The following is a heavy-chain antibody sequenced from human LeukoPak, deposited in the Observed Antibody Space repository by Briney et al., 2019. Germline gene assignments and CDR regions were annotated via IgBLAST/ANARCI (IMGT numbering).Heavy chain of an antibody. CDR2: ISSSSSYI. Sequence: GGSLRLSCAASGFTFSSYSMNWVRQAPGKGLEWVSSISSSSSYIYYADSVKGRFTISRDNAKNSLYLQMNSLRAADTAVYYCAGNGYNFDAFDIWGQGTMVTVSS. V-gene: IGHV3-21*01. CDR1: GFTFSSYS. D-gene: IGHD5-24*01. CDR3: AGNGYNFDAFDI. J-gene: IGHJ3*02.